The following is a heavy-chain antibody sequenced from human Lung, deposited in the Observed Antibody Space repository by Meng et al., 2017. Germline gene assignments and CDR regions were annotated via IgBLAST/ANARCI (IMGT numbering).Heavy chain of an antibody. Sequence: QVQRVQSGAEVKNPGAAVKGSCKASGYTFTRHGMHWVRQAPGQGLEWMGIINPSDGYTMYEQKFQDRITITGDTSTGTVYMELSGLRSEDTAVYYCTRDHSTADVTVWWFDPWGQGTLVTVSS. CDR3: TRDHSTADVTVWWFDP. J-gene: IGHJ5*02. V-gene: IGHV1-46*01. CDR2: INPSDGYT. D-gene: IGHD4-17*01. CDR1: GYTFTRHG.